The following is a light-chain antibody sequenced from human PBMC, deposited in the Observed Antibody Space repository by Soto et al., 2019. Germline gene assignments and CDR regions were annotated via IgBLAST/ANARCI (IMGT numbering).Light chain of an antibody. Sequence: QSALTQPASVSGSPGQSITISCTGTSSDVGSYNLVSWYQQHPGKAPKLMIYEGSKWPSGVSNRFSGSKSGNTASLTISGLQAEDEADYYCCSYTVGSTFVFGTGTKLTVL. J-gene: IGLJ1*01. V-gene: IGLV2-23*01. CDR1: SSDVGSYNL. CDR3: CSYTVGSTFV. CDR2: EGS.